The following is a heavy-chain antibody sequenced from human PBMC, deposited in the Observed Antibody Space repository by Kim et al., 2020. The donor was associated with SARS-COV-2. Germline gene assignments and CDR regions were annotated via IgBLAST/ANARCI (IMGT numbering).Heavy chain of an antibody. D-gene: IGHD3-16*01. J-gene: IGHJ4*02. V-gene: IGHV3-48*03. CDR2: STI. CDR3: ARDAFFPVC. Sequence: STIYYADSVKGRFTISRDNAKNSLYLQMNSLRAEDTAVYYCARDAFFPVCWGQGTLVTVSS.